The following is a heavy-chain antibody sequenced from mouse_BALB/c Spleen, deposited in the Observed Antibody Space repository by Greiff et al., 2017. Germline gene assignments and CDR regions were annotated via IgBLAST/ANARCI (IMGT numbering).Heavy chain of an antibody. Sequence: VQLQESGTVLARPGASVKMSCKASGYTFTSYTMHWVKQRPGQGLEWIGYINPSSGYTEYNQKFKDKTTLTADKSSSTAYMQLSSLTSEDSAVYYCARRDWDYAMDYWGQGTSVTVSS. CDR3: ARRDWDYAMDY. V-gene: IGHV1-4*02. CDR2: INPSSGYT. CDR1: GYTFTSYT. J-gene: IGHJ4*01. D-gene: IGHD4-1*01.